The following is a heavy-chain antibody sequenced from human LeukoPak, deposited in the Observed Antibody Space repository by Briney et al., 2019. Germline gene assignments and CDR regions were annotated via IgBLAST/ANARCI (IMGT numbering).Heavy chain of an antibody. V-gene: IGHV1-2*02. Sequence: ASVKISCKASGYTLTGNYMHWVEQAPEQGLEWMGWINPNSGGTNYAQKFQGRVTMTRDTSISTAYMELSRLRSDDTAVYYCAREGVLGPVLDYWGQGTLVTVSS. CDR1: GYTLTGNY. D-gene: IGHD3-16*01. J-gene: IGHJ4*02. CDR3: AREGVLGPVLDY. CDR2: INPNSGGT.